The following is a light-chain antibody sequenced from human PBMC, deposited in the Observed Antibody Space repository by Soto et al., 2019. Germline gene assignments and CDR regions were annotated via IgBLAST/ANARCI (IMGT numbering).Light chain of an antibody. CDR3: QKYNSAPWT. CDR1: QGIAKS. V-gene: IGKV1-27*01. Sequence: DIQMTQSPSSLSASVGDRVTITCRASQGIAKSLAWYQQKPGKAPKLLIYSASTLQSGVPSRFSGSGSGTDFTLTISSLQPEYVATYYCQKYNSAPWTFGQGTKVEIK. CDR2: SAS. J-gene: IGKJ1*01.